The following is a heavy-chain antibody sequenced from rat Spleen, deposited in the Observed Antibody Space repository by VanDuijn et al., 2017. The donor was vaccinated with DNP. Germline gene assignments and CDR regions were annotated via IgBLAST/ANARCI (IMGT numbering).Heavy chain of an antibody. CDR1: GLSLTSYN. D-gene: IGHD1-3*01. V-gene: IGHV2-41*01. J-gene: IGHJ4*01. CDR3: ASTLFNYGTYCYYAMDA. Sequence: QVQLKESGPGLVQPSQTLSLTCTVAGLSLTSYNVHWVRQPPGKGLEWMGLIGNTGGTRYNSVFRSRLSISKDTSNSQVFLQRNGLQPEDTATYSCASTLFNYGTYCYYAMDAWGQGTSVTVSS. CDR2: IGNTGGT.